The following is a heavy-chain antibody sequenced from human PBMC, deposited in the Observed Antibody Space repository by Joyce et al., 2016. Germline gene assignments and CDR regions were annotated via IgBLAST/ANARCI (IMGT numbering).Heavy chain of an antibody. CDR3: AREELPALCTDY. CDR2: RSFDGSGK. D-gene: IGHD1-7*01. Sequence: QVQLVESGGGVVQPGRSLRLSCAASGFTFSNYAMHWVRQAPGKGVEWVAVRSFDGSGKYYADSVKGRFTISRDNFKSTLYLQMNSLNTDDTAVYYCAREELPALCTDYWGQGTLVTVSS. J-gene: IGHJ4*02. CDR1: GFTFSNYA. V-gene: IGHV3-30*04.